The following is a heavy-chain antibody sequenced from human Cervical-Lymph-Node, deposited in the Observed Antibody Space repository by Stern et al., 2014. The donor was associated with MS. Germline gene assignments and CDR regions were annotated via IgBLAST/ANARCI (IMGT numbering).Heavy chain of an antibody. Sequence: EVQLVESGGGLVKPGGSLRLYCAASGFIFSKAWMTWVRQAPGKGLEWVGRINPKTDGRTTNYSTPVQGRFTISRDDSKNILFLHMNSLKTEDTAVYYCTTDEVANFAHWGQGILVTVSS. CDR2: INPKTDGRTT. CDR3: TTDEVANFAH. J-gene: IGHJ5*02. CDR1: GFIFSKAW. V-gene: IGHV3-15*01.